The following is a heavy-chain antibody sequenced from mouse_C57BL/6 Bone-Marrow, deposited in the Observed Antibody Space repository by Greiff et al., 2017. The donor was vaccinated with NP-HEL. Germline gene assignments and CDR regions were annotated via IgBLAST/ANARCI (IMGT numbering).Heavy chain of an antibody. Sequence: EVKLVESGGDLVKPGGSLKLSCAASGFTFSSYGMSWVRQTPDKRLEWVATISSGGSYTYYPDSVKGRFTISRDNAKNTLYLQISSLKSEDTAMYYCARLRLLLFAYWGQGTLVTVSA. D-gene: IGHD2-3*01. J-gene: IGHJ3*01. CDR1: GFTFSSYG. V-gene: IGHV5-6*01. CDR3: ARLRLLLFAY. CDR2: ISSGGSYT.